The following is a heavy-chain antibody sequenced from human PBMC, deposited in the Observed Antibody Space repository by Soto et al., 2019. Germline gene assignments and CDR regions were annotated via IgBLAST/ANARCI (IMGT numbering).Heavy chain of an antibody. Sequence: GGSLRLSCAASGFTFSSYGMHWVRQAPGKGLEWVAVIWYDGSNKYYADSVKGRFTISRDNSKNTLYLQMNSLSAEDTAVYYCASSWGAVNAEYFQHWGQGTLVTVSS. D-gene: IGHD3-16*01. CDR2: IWYDGSNK. V-gene: IGHV3-33*01. CDR1: GFTFSSYG. CDR3: ASSWGAVNAEYFQH. J-gene: IGHJ1*01.